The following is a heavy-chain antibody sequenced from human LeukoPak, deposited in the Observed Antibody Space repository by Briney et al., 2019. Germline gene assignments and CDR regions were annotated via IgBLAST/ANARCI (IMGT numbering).Heavy chain of an antibody. Sequence: PGGSLRLSCSASGFTFSSYAMHWVRQAPGKGLEYVSGISSNGGSTYYADSVKGRFTISRDNSKNTLYLQMSSLRAEDTAVYYCVKDLVLGGGVDYWGQGTLVTVSS. D-gene: IGHD3-10*01. V-gene: IGHV3-64D*09. CDR2: ISSNGGST. CDR1: GFTFSSYA. CDR3: VKDLVLGGGVDY. J-gene: IGHJ4*02.